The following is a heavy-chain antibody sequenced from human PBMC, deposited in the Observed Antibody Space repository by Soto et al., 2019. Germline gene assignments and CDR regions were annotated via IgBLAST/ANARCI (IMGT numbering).Heavy chain of an antibody. V-gene: IGHV3-23*01. J-gene: IGHJ6*03. CDR3: AKGLAYYYGSGYYMDV. CDR1: GFTFSSYA. CDR2: ISGSGGST. Sequence: GGSLRLSCAASGFTFSSYAMSWVRQAPGKGLEWVSAISGSGGSTYYADSVKGRFTISRDNSKNTLYLQMNSLRAEDTAVYYCAKGLAYYYGSGYYMDVWGKGTTVTVSS. D-gene: IGHD3-10*01.